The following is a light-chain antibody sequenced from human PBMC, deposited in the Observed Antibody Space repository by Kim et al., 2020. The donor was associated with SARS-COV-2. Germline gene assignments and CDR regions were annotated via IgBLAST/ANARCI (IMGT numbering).Light chain of an antibody. V-gene: IGLV4-69*01. CDR3: QSWGSDILV. CDR1: SDHSDDA. Sequence: QLVLAQSPSASASLGASVTLTCTLSSDHSDDAIAWHQQQPEKGPRYLMRVNNDGRHNRGAGLPDRFSDSSSGAERFIIIASLPSEDEADYYCQSWGSDILVFGGGTKLTVL. J-gene: IGLJ3*02. CDR2: VNNDGRH.